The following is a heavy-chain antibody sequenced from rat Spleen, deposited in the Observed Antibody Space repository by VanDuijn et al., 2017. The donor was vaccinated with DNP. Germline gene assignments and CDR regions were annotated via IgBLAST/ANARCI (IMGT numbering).Heavy chain of an antibody. CDR2: INEDSNAI. CDR3: AKGPNYGGYSDFFDY. Sequence: EVKLVESGGGLVQPGRSLKLSCVASGFNFNDYWMGWVRQAPGKGLEWIGEINEDSNAINYTPSLRDKFTISRDNAQKTLYLQMSKLGSEDTAIYHCAKGPNYGGYSDFFDYWGQGVMVTVSS. D-gene: IGHD1-11*01. J-gene: IGHJ2*01. V-gene: IGHV4-2*01. CDR1: GFNFNDYW.